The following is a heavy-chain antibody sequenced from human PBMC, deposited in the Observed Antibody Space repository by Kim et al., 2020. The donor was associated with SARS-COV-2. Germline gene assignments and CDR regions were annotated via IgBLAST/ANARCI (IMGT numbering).Heavy chain of an antibody. V-gene: IGHV3-48*02. CDR2: ISSSSSTI. Sequence: GGSLRLSCAASGFTFSSYSMNWVRQAPGKGLEWVSYISSSSSTIYYADSVKGRFTISRDNAKNSLYLQMNSLRDEDTAVYYCARGGDYDYGDPYVGYFDYWGQGTLVTVSS. J-gene: IGHJ4*02. CDR1: GFTFSSYS. CDR3: ARGGDYDYGDPYVGYFDY. D-gene: IGHD4-17*01.